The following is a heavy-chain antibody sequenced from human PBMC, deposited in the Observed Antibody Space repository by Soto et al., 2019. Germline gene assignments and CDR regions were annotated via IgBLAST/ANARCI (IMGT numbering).Heavy chain of an antibody. CDR2: ISSNGGST. V-gene: IGHV3-64D*06. CDR1: GFTFSSYA. D-gene: IGHD5-12*01. CDR3: VVTCNGANLGVAKITTAFDY. J-gene: IGHJ4*02. Sequence: GGSLRFSCSASGFTFSSYAMHWVRQAPGKGLEYVSAISSNGGSTYYPDSVKGGFTISRDNSKNTRYLQMSSWRPEDTALYNCVVTCNGANLGVAKITTAFDYWGQGALVTVSS.